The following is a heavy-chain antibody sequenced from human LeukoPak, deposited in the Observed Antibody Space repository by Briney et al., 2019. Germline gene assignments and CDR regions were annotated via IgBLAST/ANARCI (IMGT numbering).Heavy chain of an antibody. D-gene: IGHD6-19*01. CDR1: GDTVSRASIA. CDR3: ARGTGWPQFDY. CDR2: TYYKSAWYN. V-gene: IGHV6-1*01. J-gene: IGHJ4*02. Sequence: SQTLSLTCAISGDTVSRASIAWNWIRQSPSRGLEWLGRTYYKSAWYNDYAVSVKGRITINPDTSKNQFSLQLNSVTPEDTAVYYCARGTGWPQFDYWGQGTLVTVSS.